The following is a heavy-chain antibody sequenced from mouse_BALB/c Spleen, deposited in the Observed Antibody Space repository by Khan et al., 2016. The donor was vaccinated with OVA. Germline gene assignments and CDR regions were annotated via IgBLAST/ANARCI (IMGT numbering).Heavy chain of an antibody. V-gene: IGHV1-5*01. Sequence: VQLQQSGTVLARPGASVKMSCKASGYSFTSYWMHWVKQRPGQGLEWIGAIYPGNSDTRYNQKFKGKAKLTAVTSASTAYMELSSLTNEDSAVYYCTRSYDSYYFDYWGQCTTLTVSS. CDR3: TRSYDSYYFDY. D-gene: IGHD2-4*01. CDR1: GYSFTSYW. CDR2: IYPGNSDT. J-gene: IGHJ2*01.